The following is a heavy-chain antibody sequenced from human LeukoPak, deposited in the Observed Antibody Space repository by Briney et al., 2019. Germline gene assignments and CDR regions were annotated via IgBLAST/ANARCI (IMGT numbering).Heavy chain of an antibody. CDR1: GGSISSSNW. CDR3: ARVSYYGSGSHQDY. J-gene: IGHJ4*02. V-gene: IGHV4-4*02. Sequence: SETLSLSCAVSGGSISSSNWWSWVRQPPGKGLEWIGEIYHSGSTNYNPSLKSRVTISVDKSKNQFSLKLSSVTAADTAVYYCARVSYYGSGSHQDYWGQGTLVTVSS. CDR2: IYHSGST. D-gene: IGHD3-10*01.